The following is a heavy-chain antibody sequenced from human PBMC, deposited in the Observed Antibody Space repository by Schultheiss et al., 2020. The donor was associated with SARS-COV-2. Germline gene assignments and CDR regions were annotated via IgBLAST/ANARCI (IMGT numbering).Heavy chain of an antibody. D-gene: IGHD2-8*01. V-gene: IGHV3-33*01. CDR2: IWYDGSNK. J-gene: IGHJ6*02. Sequence: GESLKISCAASGFTFSSYGMHWVRQAPGKGLEWVAVIWYDGSNKYYADSVKGRFTISRDNSKNTLYLQMNSLRAEDTAVYYCARDMVYATSFGMDVWGQGTTVTVSS. CDR1: GFTFSSYG. CDR3: ARDMVYATSFGMDV.